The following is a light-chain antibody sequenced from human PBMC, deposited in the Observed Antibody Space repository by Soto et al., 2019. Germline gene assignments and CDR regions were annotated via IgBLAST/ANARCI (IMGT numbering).Light chain of an antibody. CDR1: HTFSSF. J-gene: IGKJ2*01. CDR3: QRTYSPPFT. V-gene: IGKV1-39*01. CDR2: GAY. Sequence: DIQMTQSPSSLSASVGDRVTITCRASHTFSSFLNWYQQKRGKPPTLLIYGAYKVRSGVPSRFTGSGGGAEFRLTISSLQPDDFATYYCQRTYSPPFTFGEGTSLVLK.